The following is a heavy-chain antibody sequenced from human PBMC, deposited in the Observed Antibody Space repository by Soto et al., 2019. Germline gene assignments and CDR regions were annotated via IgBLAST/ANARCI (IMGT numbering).Heavy chain of an antibody. CDR2: ISWNSGSI. D-gene: IGHD4-4*01. Sequence: VQLVESGGGLVQPGRSLRLSCAASGFTFDDYAMHWVRKAPGKGLEWLSGISWNSGSIGYAFSVKVRLTISRDNAKNSLYLQMNSLIAEDTALYYCAKDMWEKTTTYYYMDVWGRVTTVTVSS. CDR3: AKDMWEKTTTYYYMDV. CDR1: GFTFDDYA. V-gene: IGHV3-9*01. J-gene: IGHJ6*03.